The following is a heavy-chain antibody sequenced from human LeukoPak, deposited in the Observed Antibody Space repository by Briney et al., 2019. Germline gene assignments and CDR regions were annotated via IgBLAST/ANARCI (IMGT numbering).Heavy chain of an antibody. CDR1: GFTFSTYG. V-gene: IGHV3-33*06. CDR3: VKERGPFDAFDI. CDR2: IWSDGNNK. Sequence: PGRSLRLSCAATGFTFSTYGIHWVRHAPGKGLEWVGVIWSDGNNKFYADSVKGRFTYSRDNSRNSLYLQMNSLRAEDTAVYYCVKERGPFDAFDIWGQGTMVTVSS. J-gene: IGHJ3*02.